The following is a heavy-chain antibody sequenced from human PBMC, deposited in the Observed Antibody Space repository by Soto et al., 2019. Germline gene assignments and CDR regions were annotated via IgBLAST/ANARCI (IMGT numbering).Heavy chain of an antibody. CDR3: ARGETYYYDSSGYGAFDY. J-gene: IGHJ4*02. D-gene: IGHD3-22*01. V-gene: IGHV3-13*05. Sequence: EVQLVESGGGLVQPGGSLRLSCAASGFTFSSYDMHWVRQATGKGLEWVSAIGTAGDPYYPGSVKGRFTISRENAKNSLYLQMNSLRAGDTAVYYCARGETYYYDSSGYGAFDYWGQGTLVTVSS. CDR1: GFTFSSYD. CDR2: IGTAGDP.